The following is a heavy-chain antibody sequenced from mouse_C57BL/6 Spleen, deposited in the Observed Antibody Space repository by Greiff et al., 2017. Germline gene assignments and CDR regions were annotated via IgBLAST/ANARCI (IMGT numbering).Heavy chain of an antibody. CDR2: FYPGSGSI. CDR1: GYTFTEYT. D-gene: IGHD1-1*01. Sequence: QVQLQQSGAELVKPGASVKLSCKASGYTFTEYTIHWVKQRSGQGLEWIGWFYPGSGSIKYNEKFEDKATLTACKSSSTVYMAISRLTAEASAIYFCARHEDGVLRFYFDYWGQGTMVTVSA. CDR3: ARHEDGVLRFYFDY. V-gene: IGHV1-62-2*01. J-gene: IGHJ2*01.